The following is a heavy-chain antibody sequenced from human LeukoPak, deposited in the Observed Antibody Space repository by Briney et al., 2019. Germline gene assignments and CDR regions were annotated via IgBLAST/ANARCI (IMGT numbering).Heavy chain of an antibody. J-gene: IGHJ5*02. D-gene: IGHD3-3*01. CDR1: GGSISSGGYY. Sequence: PSETLSLTCTVSGGSISSGGYYWSWIRQHPGKGLEWIGYIYYSGSTYYNPSLKSRVTISVDTSKNQFSLKLSSVTAADTAVYYCARGEKNPYDFWSDTLNWFDPWGQGTLVTVSS. V-gene: IGHV4-31*03. CDR3: ARGEKNPYDFWSDTLNWFDP. CDR2: IYYSGST.